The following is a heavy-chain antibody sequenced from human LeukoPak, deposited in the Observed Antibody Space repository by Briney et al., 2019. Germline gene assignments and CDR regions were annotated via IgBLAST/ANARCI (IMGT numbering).Heavy chain of an antibody. D-gene: IGHD3-3*01. J-gene: IGHJ6*03. CDR1: GYTFTSYD. CDR3: ARGIWSATRASYYMDV. CDR2: MNPNSGNT. V-gene: IGHV1-8*03. Sequence: GASVKVSCKASGYTFTSYDINWVRQATGQGLEWMGWMNPNSGNTGYAQKFQGRVTITRDTSASTAYMEFSSLRSEDMAVYYCARGIWSATRASYYMDVWGKGTTVTVS.